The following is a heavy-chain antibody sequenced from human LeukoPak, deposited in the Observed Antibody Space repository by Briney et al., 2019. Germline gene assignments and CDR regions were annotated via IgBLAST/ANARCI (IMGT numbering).Heavy chain of an antibody. J-gene: IGHJ4*02. CDR2: LYYSGST. Sequence: PSETLPLTCTVSGASISSHYWSWIRQPPGKGLEWIGYLYYSGSTNYNPSLKSRVTISVDTSKNQFSLKLSSVTAADTAVYYCAREVGTLLDYWGQGTLVTVSS. CDR1: GASISSHY. V-gene: IGHV4-59*11. D-gene: IGHD1-26*01. CDR3: AREVGTLLDY.